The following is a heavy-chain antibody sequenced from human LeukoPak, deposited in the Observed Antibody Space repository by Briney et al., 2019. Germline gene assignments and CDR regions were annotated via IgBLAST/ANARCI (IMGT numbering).Heavy chain of an antibody. CDR2: IRFDGSNP. V-gene: IGHV3-30*02. CDR3: AKDQSKSGRFDP. CDR1: GFTFSNYG. J-gene: IGHJ5*02. Sequence: GGSLRLSCAASGFTFSNYGMHWVRQAPGKGLEWVAFIRFDGSNPKYADSVKGRCTISRDNSKNTLYLQMNSLRAEDTAVYYCAKDQSKSGRFDPWGQGTLVTVSS. D-gene: IGHD3-3*01.